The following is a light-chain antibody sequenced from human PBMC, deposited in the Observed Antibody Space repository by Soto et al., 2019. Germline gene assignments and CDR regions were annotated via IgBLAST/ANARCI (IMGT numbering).Light chain of an antibody. CDR1: SSNSGAGYD. V-gene: IGLV1-40*01. Sequence: QSVLTQPPSASGAPGQRVTISCTGSSSNSGAGYDVHWYQQLPGTAPKLLIYGNSNRPSGVPDRFSGSKSGTSASLAITGLQAEDEADYYCQSYDTSLSGSGVFGGGTKLTVL. CDR3: QSYDTSLSGSGV. CDR2: GNS. J-gene: IGLJ2*01.